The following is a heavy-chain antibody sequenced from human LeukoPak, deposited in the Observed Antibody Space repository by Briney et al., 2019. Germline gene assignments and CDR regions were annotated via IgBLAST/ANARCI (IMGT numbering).Heavy chain of an antibody. J-gene: IGHJ4*02. Sequence: SQTLSLTFAISVDSVSSKSVSWSWMRQSPSRGLEYLGRTRYRSTWNTFYSLSVEGRITINADTSRNEVSLRLSSVTPEDTALYYCVRDFNWAFDYWGQGTLVTVSS. D-gene: IGHD3-16*01. CDR3: VRDFNWAFDY. CDR2: TRYRSTWNT. CDR1: VDSVSSKSVS. V-gene: IGHV6-1*01.